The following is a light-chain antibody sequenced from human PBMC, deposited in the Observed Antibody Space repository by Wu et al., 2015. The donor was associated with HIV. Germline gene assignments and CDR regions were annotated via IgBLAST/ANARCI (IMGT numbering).Light chain of an antibody. V-gene: IGKV3-20*01. CDR1: QSVSSSY. Sequence: EIVLTQSPGTLSLSPGERATLSCRASQSVSSSYLAWYQQKPGQAPRLLIYGASSRATGIPDRFSGSGSGTDFTLTISRLEPEDFAVYYCQQYGSSPLYSFARGPSWRSN. CDR3: QQYGSSPLYS. CDR2: GAS. J-gene: IGKJ2*03.